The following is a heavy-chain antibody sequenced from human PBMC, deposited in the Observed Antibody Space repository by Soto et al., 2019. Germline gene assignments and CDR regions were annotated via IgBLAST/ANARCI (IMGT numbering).Heavy chain of an antibody. J-gene: IGHJ6*02. CDR1: GFSLSTSGMC. CDR2: IDWDDDK. Sequence: SGPTLVNPTQTLTLTCTFSGFSLSTSGMCVSWIRQPPGKALEWLALIDWDDDKYYCTSLKTRLTISKDTSKNQVVLIMTNMDPVDTATYYCARMESAYYYYYGMDVWGQGTTVTVS. CDR3: ARMESAYYYYYGMDV. V-gene: IGHV2-70*01.